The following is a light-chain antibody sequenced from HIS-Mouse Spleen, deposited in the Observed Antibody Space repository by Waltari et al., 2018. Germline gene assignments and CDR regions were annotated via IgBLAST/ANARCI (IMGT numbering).Light chain of an antibody. V-gene: IGLV3-21*03. CDR1: NLGSKS. J-gene: IGLJ3*02. CDR3: QVWDSSSDHWV. CDR2: DDS. Sequence: SYVLTQPPSVSVAPGKTARITCGGNNLGSKSVPWYQQKPGQAPGLVVYDDSDRPSGIPERFSGSNSGNTATLTISRVEAGDEADYYCQVWDSSSDHWVFGGGTKLTVL.